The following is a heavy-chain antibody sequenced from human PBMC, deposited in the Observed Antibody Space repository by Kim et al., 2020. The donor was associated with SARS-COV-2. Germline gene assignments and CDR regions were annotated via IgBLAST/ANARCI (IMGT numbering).Heavy chain of an antibody. CDR1: GGTFSSYA. V-gene: IGHV1-69*04. J-gene: IGHJ4*02. D-gene: IGHD2-15*01. Sequence: VKVSCKASGGTFSSYAISWVRQAPGQGLEWMGRIIPILGIANYAQKFQCRVTITADTSTRTAYMELSSLRSEDTAVYYCARVGYCSGGSCQTLDYWGQGTLVTVSS. CDR2: IIPILGIA. CDR3: ARVGYCSGGSCQTLDY.